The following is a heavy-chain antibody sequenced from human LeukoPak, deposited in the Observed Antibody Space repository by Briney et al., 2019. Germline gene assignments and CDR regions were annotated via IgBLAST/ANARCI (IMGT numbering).Heavy chain of an antibody. D-gene: IGHD5-18*01. CDR2: IYYSGST. Sequence: SETLSLTCTVSGGSISSYYWSWIRQPPGKGLEWIGYIYYSGSTNYNPSLKSRVTISVDTSKNQFSLKPSSVTAADTAVYYCARPAVDTAMSVLDYWGQGTLVTVSS. CDR3: ARPAVDTAMSVLDY. CDR1: GGSISSYY. J-gene: IGHJ4*02. V-gene: IGHV4-59*01.